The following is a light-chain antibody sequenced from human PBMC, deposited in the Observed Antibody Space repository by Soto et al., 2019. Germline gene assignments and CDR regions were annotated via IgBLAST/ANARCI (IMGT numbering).Light chain of an antibody. CDR3: QKYNFVPGT. CDR2: DAS. J-gene: IGKJ3*01. Sequence: DIQMTQSPSSLSASVGDRVTITCRASQGISNYLAWYQQKPGKVPRVLIYDASTLQSGVPSPFSGSGSGTDFTLTISSLQAEDVATYYCQKYNFVPGTFGHGTKVDIK. V-gene: IGKV1-27*01. CDR1: QGISNY.